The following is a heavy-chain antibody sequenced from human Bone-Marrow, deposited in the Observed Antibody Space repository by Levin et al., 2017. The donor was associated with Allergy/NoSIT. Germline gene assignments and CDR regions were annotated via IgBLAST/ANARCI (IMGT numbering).Heavy chain of an antibody. CDR2: IDWDDDK. CDR3: ARTAQDLRLAAFDI. D-gene: IGHD5-12*01. Sequence: QTLSLTCTFSGFSLSTSGMCVSWIRQPPGKALEWLARIDWDDDKYYSTSLKTRLTISKDTSKNQVALTMTNMDPVDTATYYCARTAQDLRLAAFDIWGQGTMVTVSS. V-gene: IGHV2-70*11. CDR1: GFSLSTSGMC. J-gene: IGHJ3*02.